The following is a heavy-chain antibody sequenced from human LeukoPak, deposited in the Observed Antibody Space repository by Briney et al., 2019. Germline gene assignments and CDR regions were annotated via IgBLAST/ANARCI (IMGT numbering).Heavy chain of an antibody. J-gene: IGHJ4*02. CDR1: GGSISSYY. V-gene: IGHV4-59*08. CDR2: IFYSGST. D-gene: IGHD3-22*01. CDR3: ARTGSDYYDSSGYYGAGFYFDY. Sequence: TPSETLSLTCTVSGGSISSYYWSWIRQPPVKGLEWIGYIFYSGSTNYNPSLKSRVTISVDTSKNQFSLKLSSVTAADTAVYYCARTGSDYYDSSGYYGAGFYFDYWGQGTLVTVSS.